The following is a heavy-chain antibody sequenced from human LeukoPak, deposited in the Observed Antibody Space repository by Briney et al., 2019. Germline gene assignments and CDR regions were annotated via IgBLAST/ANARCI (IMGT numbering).Heavy chain of an antibody. CDR2: TYYRSKWYN. J-gene: IGHJ4*02. CDR3: AREIGRYCSGGSCYIDY. CDR1: GDSVSSNSAA. Sequence: SQTLSPTCASSGDSVSSNSAARDWIRQSPSRGLEWLGRTYYRSKWYNDYAVSVKSRITINPDTSKNQFSLQLNSVTPEDTAVYYCAREIGRYCSGGSCYIDYWGQGSLVTVSS. V-gene: IGHV6-1*01. D-gene: IGHD2-15*01.